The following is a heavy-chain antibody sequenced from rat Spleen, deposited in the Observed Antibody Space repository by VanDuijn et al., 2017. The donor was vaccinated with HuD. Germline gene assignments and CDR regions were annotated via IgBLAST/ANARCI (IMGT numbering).Heavy chain of an antibody. D-gene: IGHD1-12*02. CDR3: TRSVYYYDGSYYYYFDY. J-gene: IGHJ2*01. Sequence: EVQLVESDGGLVQPGRSLKLSCAVSGFTFSDNYMAWVRQAPTKGLEWVATISHDGSSTYYRDPEKGRFTISRDNAKSTLYLQMDSLRSEDTATYYCTRSVYYYDGSYYYYFDYWGQGVMVTVSS. CDR1: GFTFSDNY. V-gene: IGHV5-29*01. CDR2: ISHDGSST.